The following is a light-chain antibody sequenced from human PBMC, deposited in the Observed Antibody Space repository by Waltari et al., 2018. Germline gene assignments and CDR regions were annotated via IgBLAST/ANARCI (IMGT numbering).Light chain of an antibody. Sequence: QSVLTQPPSVSGAPGQSVTISCTGSSSNIGAGYDVHWYQQIPGSAPKVLIYRDDNRPAGVPGRCSGSKSGTSASLSVTGLHVEDEADYFCQSYDRDLNAVLFGGGTKLTVL. CDR2: RDD. CDR3: QSYDRDLNAVL. V-gene: IGLV1-40*01. CDR1: SSNIGAGYD. J-gene: IGLJ2*01.